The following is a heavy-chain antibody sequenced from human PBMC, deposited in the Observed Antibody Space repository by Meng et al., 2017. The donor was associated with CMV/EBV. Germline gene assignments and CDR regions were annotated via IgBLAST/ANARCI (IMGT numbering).Heavy chain of an antibody. D-gene: IGHD3-22*01. CDR2: IIPIFGTA. J-gene: IGHJ4*02. Sequence: QGQVVESGAEVKKAGSSVKVACKASGGTFSSYAISWVRQAPGQGLEWMGGIIPIFGTANYAQKFQGRVTITADESTSTAYMELSSLRSEDTAVYYCARPYSGYYYPGFDYWGQGTLVTVSS. CDR3: ARPYSGYYYPGFDY. CDR1: GGTFSSYA. V-gene: IGHV1-69*12.